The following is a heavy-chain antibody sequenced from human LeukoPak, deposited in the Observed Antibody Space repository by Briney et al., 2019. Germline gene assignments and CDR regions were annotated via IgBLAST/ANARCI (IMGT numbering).Heavy chain of an antibody. CDR2: IIPIFGTA. Sequence: SVKVSCKASGYTFTSYGISWVRQAPGQGLEWMGGIIPIFGTANYAQKFQGRVTITADESTSTAYMELSSLRSEDTAVYYCARARGSYDFWSGYYLPYNWFDPWGQGTLVTVSS. D-gene: IGHD3-3*01. CDR1: GYTFTSYG. J-gene: IGHJ5*02. V-gene: IGHV1-69*13. CDR3: ARARGSYDFWSGYYLPYNWFDP.